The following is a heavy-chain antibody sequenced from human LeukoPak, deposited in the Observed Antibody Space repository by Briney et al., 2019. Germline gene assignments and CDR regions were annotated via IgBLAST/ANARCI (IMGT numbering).Heavy chain of an antibody. CDR1: GFSFSSYA. D-gene: IGHD4-17*01. V-gene: IGHV3-23*01. Sequence: GGSLRLSCAASGFSFSSYAMSWVRQAPGKGLEWVSAISGSGSSTYYADSVKGRFTISRDSSKNTLYLQMNSLRADDTAVYYCTRDPTVTTSDCWGQGTLVTVSS. CDR3: TRDPTVTTSDC. CDR2: ISGSGSST. J-gene: IGHJ4*02.